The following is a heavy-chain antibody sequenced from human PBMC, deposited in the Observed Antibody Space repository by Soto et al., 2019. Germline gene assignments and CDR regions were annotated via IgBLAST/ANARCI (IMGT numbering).Heavy chain of an antibody. V-gene: IGHV3-30-3*01. J-gene: IGHJ6*02. CDR2: ISYDGSNK. CDR1: GFTFSSYA. D-gene: IGHD6-13*01. Sequence: PVGSLRLSCAASGFTFSSYAMHWVRQAPGKGLEWVAVISYDGSNKYYADSVKGRFTISRDNSKNTLYLQMNSLRAEDTAVYYCARGDSSSWPYYYYGMDVWGQGTTVTVSS. CDR3: ARGDSSSWPYYYYGMDV.